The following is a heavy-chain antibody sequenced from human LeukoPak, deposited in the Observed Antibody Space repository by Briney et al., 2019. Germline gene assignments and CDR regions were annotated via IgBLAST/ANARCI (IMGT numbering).Heavy chain of an antibody. CDR1: GFTFSSYS. Sequence: PGGSLRLSCAASGFTFSSYSMNWVRQAPGKGLEWVANIKQDGSEKYYVDSVKGRFTISRDNAKNSLYLQMNSLKAEDTAVYYCARVSSGWFDYWGQGTLVTVSS. D-gene: IGHD6-19*01. J-gene: IGHJ4*02. CDR3: ARVSSGWFDY. CDR2: IKQDGSEK. V-gene: IGHV3-7*01.